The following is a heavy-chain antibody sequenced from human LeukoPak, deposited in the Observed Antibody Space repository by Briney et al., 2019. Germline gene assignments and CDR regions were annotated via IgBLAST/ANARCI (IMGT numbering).Heavy chain of an antibody. Sequence: GGSLRLSCAASGFIFRNYAMMWVRQAPGKGLEWVSSITGPGDTFYVDSVKGRFTVSRDNSKNTLYLQLNSLTAEDTALYYCAKGKVARLVDWFDPWGQGTLVTVSS. CDR1: GFIFRNYA. D-gene: IGHD5-12*01. V-gene: IGHV3-23*01. CDR2: ITGPGDT. CDR3: AKGKVARLVDWFDP. J-gene: IGHJ5*02.